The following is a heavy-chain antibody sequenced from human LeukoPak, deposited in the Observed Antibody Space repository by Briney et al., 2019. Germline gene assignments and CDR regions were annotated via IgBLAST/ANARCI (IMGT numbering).Heavy chain of an antibody. V-gene: IGHV3-53*01. CDR1: GFTVSSNH. Sequence: PGGSLRLSCAASGFTVSSNHMSWVRQAPGKGLEWVSLIYSGGGTYYADSVKGRFTISRDDSKNTLSLQMNSLRAEDTAVYYCARKYCSGGSCYWVDDYWGQGTQVTVSS. CDR3: ARKYCSGGSCYWVDDY. CDR2: IYSGGGT. D-gene: IGHD2-15*01. J-gene: IGHJ4*02.